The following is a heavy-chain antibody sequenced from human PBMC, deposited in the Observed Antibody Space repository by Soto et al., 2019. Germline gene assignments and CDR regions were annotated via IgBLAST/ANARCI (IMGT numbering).Heavy chain of an antibody. CDR1: GCSISSSDW. CDR2: IYHSGST. D-gene: IGHD4-17*01. J-gene: IGHJ6*03. V-gene: IGHV4-4*02. Sequence: QVQLQESGPGLVEPSGTLSLTCAVSGCSISSSDWWSWVRQPPGKGLEWVGEIYHSGSTNYNPCLNSRVTISVDKSKNQFSLKLSAVTAADAAVYYCARSWVTTSSYYYYYMDVWGKGTTVTVSS. CDR3: ARSWVTTSSYYYYYMDV.